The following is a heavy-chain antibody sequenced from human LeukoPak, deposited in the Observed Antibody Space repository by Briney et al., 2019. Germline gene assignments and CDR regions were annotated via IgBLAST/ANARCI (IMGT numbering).Heavy chain of an antibody. CDR2: ISSNGGST. Sequence: PGGSLRLSCSASGFTFSSYAMHWVRQAPGKGLEYVSVISSNGGSTYYADSVKGRFTISRDNSKNTLYLQMSSLRAEDTAVYYCVKAYYYDSSGFDMGFDYWGQGTLVTVSS. J-gene: IGHJ4*02. CDR3: VKAYYYDSSGFDMGFDY. CDR1: GFTFSSYA. V-gene: IGHV3-64D*06. D-gene: IGHD3-22*01.